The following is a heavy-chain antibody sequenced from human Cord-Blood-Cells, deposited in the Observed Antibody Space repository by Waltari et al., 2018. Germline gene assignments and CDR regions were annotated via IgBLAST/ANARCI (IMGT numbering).Heavy chain of an antibody. D-gene: IGHD2-8*02. Sequence: QVQLVQSGAEVKKPGASVKVSCKASGYTFTGYHMHWVRQAPGQGREGMGWINPNSGGTNYAQKFQCRVTMTRDTSISTAYMELSRLRSDDTAVYYCARDTERHYYYGMDVWGQGTTVTVSS. V-gene: IGHV1-2*02. CDR3: ARDTERHYYYGMDV. CDR1: GYTFTGYH. CDR2: INPNSGGT. J-gene: IGHJ6*02.